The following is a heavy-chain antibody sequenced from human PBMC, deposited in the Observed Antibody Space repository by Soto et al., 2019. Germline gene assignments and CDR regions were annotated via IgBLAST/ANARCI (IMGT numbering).Heavy chain of an antibody. Sequence: SETLSLTCAFSGGTISSGGYYWSWIRQPPGKGLEWIGYIYYSGSTYYNPSLKSRVTISVDTSKNQFSLKLSSVTAADTAVYYCARADYYYYYGMDVWGQGTTVTVSS. V-gene: IGHV4-30-4*08. CDR1: GGTISSGGYY. CDR2: IYYSGST. CDR3: ARADYYYYYGMDV. J-gene: IGHJ6*02.